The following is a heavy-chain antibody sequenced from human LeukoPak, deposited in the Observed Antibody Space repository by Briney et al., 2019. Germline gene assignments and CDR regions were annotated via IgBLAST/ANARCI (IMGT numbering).Heavy chain of an antibody. Sequence: GGSLRLSCAASGFTFSSYSMNWVRQAPGKGLEWVSSISSSRSYIYYADSVKGRFTISRDNAKNSLYLQMNSLRAEDTAVYYCARGSLGAPGAFDIWGQGTMVTVSS. CDR3: ARGSLGAPGAFDI. V-gene: IGHV3-21*01. CDR2: ISSSRSYI. CDR1: GFTFSSYS. D-gene: IGHD1-26*01. J-gene: IGHJ3*02.